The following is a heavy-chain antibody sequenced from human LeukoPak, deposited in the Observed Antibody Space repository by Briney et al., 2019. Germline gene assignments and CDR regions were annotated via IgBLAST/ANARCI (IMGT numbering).Heavy chain of an antibody. V-gene: IGHV3-7*01. Sequence: GGSLRLSCAASGFTFRDYWMTWVRQAPGKGLEWVANIKQDGSEKDYVDSVKGRFTISRDNAKNSLYLQMNSLRAEDTAVYYCARGYYFDYWGQGTLVTVSS. CDR2: IKQDGSEK. CDR1: GFTFRDYW. CDR3: ARGYYFDY. J-gene: IGHJ4*02.